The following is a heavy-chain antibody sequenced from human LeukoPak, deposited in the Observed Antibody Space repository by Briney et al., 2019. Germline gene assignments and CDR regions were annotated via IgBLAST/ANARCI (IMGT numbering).Heavy chain of an antibody. J-gene: IGHJ2*01. CDR1: GGSIRGSTYY. V-gene: IGHV4-39*07. CDR2: IYYSGRT. CDR3: ARDLDDNWGFFDL. Sequence: KTSETLSLTCTASGGSIRGSTYYWGWIRQPPGKGLEWIGNIYYSGRTYYNPSLKSRVTISVDTSKNHFSLKLSSVTAADTAVYYCARDLDDNWGFFDLWGRGTLVTVSS. D-gene: IGHD1-20*01.